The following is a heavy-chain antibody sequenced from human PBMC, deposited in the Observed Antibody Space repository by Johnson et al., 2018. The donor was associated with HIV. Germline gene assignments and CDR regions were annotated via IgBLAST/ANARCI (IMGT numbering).Heavy chain of an antibody. J-gene: IGHJ3*02. V-gene: IGHV3-23*04. CDR1: GFTFSSYA. CDR3: AKGLYNWNDELDAFDI. D-gene: IGHD1-20*01. CDR2: ISGSGGST. Sequence: VQLVEPGGGLVQPGGSLRLSCAASGFTFSSYAMSWVRQAPGKGLAWVPAISGSGGSTYYADSVKGRFTMSRDNSKHTLYLHMNSLRAEDTAVYYCAKGLYNWNDELDAFDIWGQGTMFTVSS.